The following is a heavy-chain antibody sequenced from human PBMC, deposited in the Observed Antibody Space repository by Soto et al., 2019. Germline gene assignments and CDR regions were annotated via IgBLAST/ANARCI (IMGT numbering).Heavy chain of an antibody. J-gene: IGHJ5*02. CDR3: ARGGVLTDTWFDP. V-gene: IGHV4-31*03. D-gene: IGHD3-9*01. CDR1: GGSISSGGYY. CDR2: IYYSGST. Sequence: SETLSLTCTVSGGSISSGGYYWSWIRQHPGKGLEWIGYIYYSGSTYYNPSLKSRVTISVDTSKNQFSLKLSSVTAADTAVYYCARGGVLTDTWFDPWGQGTLVTVSS.